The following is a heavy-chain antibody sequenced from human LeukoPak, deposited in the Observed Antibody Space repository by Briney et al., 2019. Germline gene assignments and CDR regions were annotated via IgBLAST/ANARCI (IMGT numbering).Heavy chain of an antibody. CDR3: ARVATQQQLAKPYYYDSSGYTYYFDY. J-gene: IGHJ4*02. CDR1: GGSISSYY. V-gene: IGHV4-4*07. Sequence: SETLSLTCTVSGGSISSYYWSWIRQPAGKGLEWIGRIYTSGSTNYNPSLESRVTMSVDTSKNQFSLKLSSVTAADTAVYYCARVATQQQLAKPYYYDSSGYTYYFDYWGQGTLVTVSS. D-gene: IGHD3-22*01. CDR2: IYTSGST.